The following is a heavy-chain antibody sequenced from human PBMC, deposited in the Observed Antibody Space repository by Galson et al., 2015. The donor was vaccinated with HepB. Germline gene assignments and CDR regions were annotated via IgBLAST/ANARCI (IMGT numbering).Heavy chain of an antibody. V-gene: IGHV3-23*01. CDR1: GFTFSSYA. CDR3: AKEEEGRGYYDFWSGYYRSGFDY. Sequence: SLRLSCAASGFTFSSYAMSWVRQAPGKGLEWVSAISGSGGSTYYADSVKGRFTISRDNSKNTLYLQMNSLRAEDTAVYYCAKEEEGRGYYDFWSGYYRSGFDYWGQGTLVTVSS. CDR2: ISGSGGST. J-gene: IGHJ4*02. D-gene: IGHD3-3*01.